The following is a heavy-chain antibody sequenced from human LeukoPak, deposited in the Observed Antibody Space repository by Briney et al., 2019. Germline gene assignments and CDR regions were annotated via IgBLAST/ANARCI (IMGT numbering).Heavy chain of an antibody. CDR1: GGSISSYY. CDR2: IYYSGST. CDR3: ARGSSSGLTDN. Sequence: AETLSLTCTVSGGSISSYYWSWIRQPPGKGLEWIGYIYYSGSTNYNPSLKSRLTISVDTSMNQFSLRLSTVTAADTAVYYCARGSSSGLTDNWGQGTLVTVSS. V-gene: IGHV4-59*01. J-gene: IGHJ4*02. D-gene: IGHD6-19*01.